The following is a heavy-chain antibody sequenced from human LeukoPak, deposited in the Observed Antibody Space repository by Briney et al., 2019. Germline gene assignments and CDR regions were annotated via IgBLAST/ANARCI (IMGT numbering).Heavy chain of an antibody. V-gene: IGHV1-2*02. D-gene: IGHD4-23*01. CDR2: INPNSGGT. J-gene: IGHJ4*02. CDR1: GYTFTGYY. CDR3: AVTTVVTPLFDY. Sequence: ASVKVSCKASGYTFTGYYMHCVRQAPGQGLEWMGWINPNSGGTNYAQKFQGRVTMTRDTSISTAYMELSRLRSDDTAVYYCAVTTVVTPLFDYWGQGTLVTVSS.